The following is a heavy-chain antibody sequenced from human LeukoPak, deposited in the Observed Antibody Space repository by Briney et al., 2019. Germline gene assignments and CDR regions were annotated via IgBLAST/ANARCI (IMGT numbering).Heavy chain of an antibody. CDR1: GYTLTELS. V-gene: IGHV1-24*01. CDR2: FDPEDGET. D-gene: IGHD3-22*01. Sequence: ASVRVSCKVSGYTLTELSMHWVRQAPGKGLEWMGGFDPEDGETIYAQKFQGRVTMTEDTSTDTAYMELSGLRSEDTAVYYCATDAGDSSGYYSVYFDYWGQGTLVTVSS. CDR3: ATDAGDSSGYYSVYFDY. J-gene: IGHJ4*02.